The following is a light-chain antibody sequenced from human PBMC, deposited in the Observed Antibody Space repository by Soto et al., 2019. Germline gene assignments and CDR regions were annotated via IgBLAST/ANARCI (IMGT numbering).Light chain of an antibody. Sequence: EIVMTQSPATLSVSPGERVTLSCRASQSVRSYLAWYQQKPGQAPRLLIYGASTRATGFPARFSGSGSGTEFTLTISSLQSEDFAVYYCQQYNDWPRTFGQGTKVEMK. J-gene: IGKJ1*01. CDR3: QQYNDWPRT. V-gene: IGKV3-15*01. CDR2: GAS. CDR1: QSVRSY.